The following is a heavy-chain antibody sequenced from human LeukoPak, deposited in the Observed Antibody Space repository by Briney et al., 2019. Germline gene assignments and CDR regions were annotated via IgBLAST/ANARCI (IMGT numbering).Heavy chain of an antibody. CDR3: APLRYSSGWYWFDP. CDR2: ISAYNGNT. V-gene: IGHV1-18*01. J-gene: IGHJ5*02. CDR1: GYTFTSYG. Sequence: GASVKVSCKASGYTFTSYGISWVRQAPGQGLEWMRWISAYNGNTNYAQKLQGRVTMTTDTSTSTAYMELRSLRSDDTAVYYCAPLRYSSGWYWFDPWGQGTLVTVSS. D-gene: IGHD6-19*01.